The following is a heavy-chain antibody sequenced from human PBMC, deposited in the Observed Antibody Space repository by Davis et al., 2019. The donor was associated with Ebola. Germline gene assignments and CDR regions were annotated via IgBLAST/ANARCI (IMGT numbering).Heavy chain of an antibody. CDR2: IIPILGIA. Sequence: SVMVFCKASAGTFSSYAISWVRQAPGHGLEWMGRIIPILGIANYAQKFQGRVTITADKSTSTAYMELSSLRSEDTAVHYCARSPGSSGWYDAFDIWGQGTMVTVSS. J-gene: IGHJ3*02. CDR1: AGTFSSYA. CDR3: ARSPGSSGWYDAFDI. V-gene: IGHV1-69*04. D-gene: IGHD6-19*01.